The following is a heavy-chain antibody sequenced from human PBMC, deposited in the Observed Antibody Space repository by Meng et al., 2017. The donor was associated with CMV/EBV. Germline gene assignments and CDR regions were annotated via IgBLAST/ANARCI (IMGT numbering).Heavy chain of an antibody. V-gene: IGHV3-21*01. CDR1: GFTFSSYS. J-gene: IGHJ5*02. CDR3: ARHTVAGRGGWFDP. CDR2: ISSSSSYI. D-gene: IGHD6-19*01. Sequence: GGSLRLSCAASGFTFSSYSMNWVRQAPGKGLEWVSSISSSSSYINYADSMKGRFTISRDNANNSLDLRMNSLRAEDTAVYYCARHTVAGRGGWFDPWGQGTLVTVSS.